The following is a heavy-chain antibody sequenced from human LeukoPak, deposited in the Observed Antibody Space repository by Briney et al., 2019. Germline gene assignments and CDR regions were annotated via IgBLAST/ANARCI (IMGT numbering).Heavy chain of an antibody. CDR3: ARLYYDSSGYYN. CDR1: GYTFTGYG. Sequence: ASVKVSCKASGYTFTGYGISWVRQAPGQGLEWMGWISAYNGNTNYAQKLQGRVTITTDESTSTAYMELSSLRSEDTAVYYCARLYYDSSGYYNWGQGTLVTVSS. CDR2: ISAYNGNT. J-gene: IGHJ4*02. D-gene: IGHD3-22*01. V-gene: IGHV1-18*01.